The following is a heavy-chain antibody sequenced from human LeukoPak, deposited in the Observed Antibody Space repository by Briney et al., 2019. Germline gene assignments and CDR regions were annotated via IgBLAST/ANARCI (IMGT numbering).Heavy chain of an antibody. V-gene: IGHV3-48*04. CDR2: ISNGGTTI. J-gene: IGHJ4*02. D-gene: IGHD5-18*01. CDR1: GFTFSSYS. Sequence: GGSLRLSCAASGFTFSSYSMNWVRQAPGKGLEWLSYISNGGTTIYYVDSVKGRFTISRDNAKNSLSLQMNSLRAEDTAVYYCAAGRNSYAYFDSWGQGTLVTVSS. CDR3: AAGRNSYAYFDS.